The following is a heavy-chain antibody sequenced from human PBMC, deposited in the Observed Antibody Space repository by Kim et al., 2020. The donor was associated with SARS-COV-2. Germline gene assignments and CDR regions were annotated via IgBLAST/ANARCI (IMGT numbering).Heavy chain of an antibody. CDR3: AKDRCSSPNCAFAI. V-gene: IGHV3-23*01. D-gene: IGHD6-13*01. Sequence: ADSGKGRFTISRDDSKNTLYLQMSSLKAGDTAVYYCAKDRCSSPNCAFAIWGQGTMVSVSS. J-gene: IGHJ3*02.